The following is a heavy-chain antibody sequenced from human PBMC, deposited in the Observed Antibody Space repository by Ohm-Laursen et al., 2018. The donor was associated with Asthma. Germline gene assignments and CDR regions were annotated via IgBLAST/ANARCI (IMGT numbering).Heavy chain of an antibody. J-gene: IGHJ6*02. CDR1: GFTFSNAC. CDR2: IKSKTDGGTT. D-gene: IGHD5-12*01. CDR3: TTDLATISYYYGMDV. Sequence: SLRLSCAASGFTFSNACMSWVRQAPGKGLEWVGRIKSKTDGGTTDYAAPVKGRFTISRDDSKNTLYLQMNSLKTEDTAVYYCTTDLATISYYYGMDVWGQGTTVTVSS. V-gene: IGHV3-15*01.